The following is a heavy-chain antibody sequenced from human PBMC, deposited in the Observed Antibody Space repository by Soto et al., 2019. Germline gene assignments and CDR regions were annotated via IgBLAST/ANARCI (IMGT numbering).Heavy chain of an antibody. CDR2: IYYSGTT. Sequence: KPSETLSLTCTVSSGSIGTYFWSWIRQPPGKGLEWIGYIYYSGTTNYNPSLKSRVTIFLDTSKSQFSLRLSSVTAADTAVYYCARGRGGTYDAFDIWGQGTLVTVSS. V-gene: IGHV4-59*01. CDR1: SGSIGTYF. D-gene: IGHD1-26*01. J-gene: IGHJ3*02. CDR3: ARGRGGTYDAFDI.